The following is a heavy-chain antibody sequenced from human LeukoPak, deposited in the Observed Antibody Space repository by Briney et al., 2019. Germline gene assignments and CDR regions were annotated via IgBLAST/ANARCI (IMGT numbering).Heavy chain of an antibody. CDR1: GFTFSNYW. D-gene: IGHD6-13*01. J-gene: IGHJ2*01. CDR3: ARDGYSSSWANWYFDL. CDR2: INQDGSEK. Sequence: PGGSLRLSCAASGFTFSNYWMSWVRQAPGKGLEWVASINQDGSEKYYVDSVKGQFTISRDNSKNTLYLQMNSLRAEDTAVYYCARDGYSSSWANWYFDLWGRGTLVTVSS. V-gene: IGHV3-7*03.